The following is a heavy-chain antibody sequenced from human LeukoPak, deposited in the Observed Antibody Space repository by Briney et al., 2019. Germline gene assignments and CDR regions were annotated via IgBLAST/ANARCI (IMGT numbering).Heavy chain of an antibody. CDR2: INPNSGGT. V-gene: IGHV1-2*02. J-gene: IGHJ3*02. CDR1: GYTFTGYY. Sequence: ASVTVSCMASGYTFTGYYMHWVRQAPGQGLEWMGWINPNSGGTNYAQKFQGMVTITSDTSISTAYMELSRLRSDDTAVYYWTRALLTAYFDIWGQGTMVTVSS. D-gene: IGHD3-9*01. CDR3: TRALLTAYFDI.